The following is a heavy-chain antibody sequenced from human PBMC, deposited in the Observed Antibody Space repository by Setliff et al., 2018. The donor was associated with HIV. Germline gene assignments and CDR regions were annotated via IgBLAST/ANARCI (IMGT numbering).Heavy chain of an antibody. CDR3: VRDDYGYNGKGFDY. CDR1: GGSVSSSTTYY. V-gene: IGHV4-39*07. D-gene: IGHD4-17*01. CDR2: MYYTGSS. J-gene: IGHJ4*02. Sequence: PSETLSLTCTVSGGSVSSSTTYYWGWIRQPPGKGLEWIGSMYYTGSSYYNPSLKSRLTISLDTSNNQFSVRLTSVTAADTAMYYCVRDDYGYNGKGFDYWGPGTLVTVSS.